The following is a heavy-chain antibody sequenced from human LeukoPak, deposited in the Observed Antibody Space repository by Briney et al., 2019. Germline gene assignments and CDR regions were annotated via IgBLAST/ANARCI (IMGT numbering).Heavy chain of an antibody. V-gene: IGHV4-31*03. CDR1: GGSISSGGYY. CDR3: ARGPLNWFDP. Sequence: SETLSLTCTVSGGSISSGGYYWSWIRQHPGKGLEWIGYIYYSGSTYYNPSLKSRVTISVDTSKNQFSLKLSSVTAADTAVYCCARGPLNWFDPWGQGTLVTVSS. CDR2: IYYSGST. J-gene: IGHJ5*02.